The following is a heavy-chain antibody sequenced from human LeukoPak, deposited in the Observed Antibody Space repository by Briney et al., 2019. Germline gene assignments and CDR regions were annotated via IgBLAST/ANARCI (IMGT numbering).Heavy chain of an antibody. J-gene: IGHJ6*03. CDR3: ARGNSGNYYIYYYYYMDV. CDR1: GVSISSSSYY. V-gene: IGHV4-39*07. D-gene: IGHD3-10*01. Sequence: SETLSLTCTVSGVSISSSSYYWGWIRQPPGKGLEWIGSIYYSGSTFYNPSLKSRVSISVDTSKNQFSLKVSSVTAADTAVYYCARGNSGNYYIYYYYYMDVWGKGTTVTVSS. CDR2: IYYSGST.